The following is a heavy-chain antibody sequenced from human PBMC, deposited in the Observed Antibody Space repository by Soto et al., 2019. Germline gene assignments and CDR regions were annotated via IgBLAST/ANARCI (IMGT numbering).Heavy chain of an antibody. CDR3: ARDGYCSSTSCYVFSSFIGIDP. V-gene: IGHV1-18*01. CDR1: GYTFTSYG. D-gene: IGHD2-2*01. J-gene: IGHJ5*02. Sequence: AYVKVSCKASGYTFTSYGISWVRQAPGQGLEWMGWISAYNGNTNYAQKLQGRVTMTTDTSTSTAYMELRSLRSDDTAVYYCARDGYCSSTSCYVFSSFIGIDPWGQGTLVTVSS. CDR2: ISAYNGNT.